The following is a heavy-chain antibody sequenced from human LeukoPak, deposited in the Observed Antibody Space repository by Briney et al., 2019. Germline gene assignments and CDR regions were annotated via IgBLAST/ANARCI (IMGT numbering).Heavy chain of an antibody. CDR3: ARAGYYDSSGYIIRY. V-gene: IGHV3-30-3*01. CDR1: GFTFSSYA. Sequence: PGRSLRLSCAASGFTFSSYAMHWVRQAPGKGLEWVAVVSYDGGNKYYADSVKGRFTISRDNSKNTLYLQMNSLRAEDTAVYYCARAGYYDSSGYIIRYWGQGTLVTVSS. J-gene: IGHJ4*02. CDR2: VSYDGGNK. D-gene: IGHD3-22*01.